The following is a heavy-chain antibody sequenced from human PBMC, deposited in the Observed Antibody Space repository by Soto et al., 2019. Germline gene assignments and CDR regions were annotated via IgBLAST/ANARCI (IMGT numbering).Heavy chain of an antibody. V-gene: IGHV4-39*07. Sequence: SETLSLTCTVSGGSISSSSYYWGWIRQPPGKGLQWIGNIYYSGSTYYNPSLKSRVTISVDRSKNQFSLKLSSVTAADTAVYYCAREVVPAAESQVATIGAFDIWGQGTMVTVSS. CDR2: IYYSGST. J-gene: IGHJ3*02. D-gene: IGHD2-2*01. CDR3: AREVVPAAESQVATIGAFDI. CDR1: GGSISSSSYY.